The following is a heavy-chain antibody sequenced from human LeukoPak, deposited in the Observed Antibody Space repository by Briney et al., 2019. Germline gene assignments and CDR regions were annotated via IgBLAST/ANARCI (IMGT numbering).Heavy chain of an antibody. Sequence: AETLSLTCTVSGGSISSSSYYGGWIRQPPGKGLEWIGSISYSGSTYYNPSLRSRVTISVDTSKKQFSLKLSSVTAADTAVYYCARGYCSGGSCYSYYYYSYMDVWGKGTTVTVSS. CDR3: ARGYCSGGSCYSYYYYSYMDV. CDR2: ISYSGST. V-gene: IGHV4-39*07. D-gene: IGHD2-15*01. J-gene: IGHJ6*03. CDR1: GGSISSSSYY.